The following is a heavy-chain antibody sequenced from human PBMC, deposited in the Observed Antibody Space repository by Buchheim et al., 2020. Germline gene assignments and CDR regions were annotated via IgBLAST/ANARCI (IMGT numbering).Heavy chain of an antibody. CDR3: ARGVVPGSTGSEEVTPFDY. Sequence: QVQLQQWGAGLLKPSETLSLTCAVYGGSFSGYYWSWIRQPPGKGLEWIGEINHSGSTNYNPSLKSRVTISVDTSKNPFSLKLSSVTAADTAVYYCARGVVPGSTGSEEVTPFDYWGQGTL. J-gene: IGHJ4*02. V-gene: IGHV4-34*01. D-gene: IGHD2-21*02. CDR2: INHSGST. CDR1: GGSFSGYY.